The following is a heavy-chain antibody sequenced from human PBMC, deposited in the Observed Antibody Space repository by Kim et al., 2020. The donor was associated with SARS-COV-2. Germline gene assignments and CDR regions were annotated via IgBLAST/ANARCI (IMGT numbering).Heavy chain of an antibody. V-gene: IGHV3-30*18. D-gene: IGHD2-2*02. CDR1: GFTFSSYG. J-gene: IGHJ4*02. CDR2: ISYDGSNK. CDR3: AKTLVPAAILYYFDY. Sequence: GGSLRLSCAASGFTFSSYGMHWVRQAPGKGLEWVAVISYDGSNKYYADSVKGRFTISRDNSKNTLYLQMNSLRAEDTAVYYCAKTLVPAAILYYFDYWGQGTLVTVSS.